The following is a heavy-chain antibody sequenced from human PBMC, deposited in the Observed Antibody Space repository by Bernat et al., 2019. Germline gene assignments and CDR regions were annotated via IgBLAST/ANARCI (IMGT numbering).Heavy chain of an antibody. CDR3: GWGSYRYTWGFDY. J-gene: IGHJ4*02. CDR1: GFTFSNAW. CDR2: IKGKADGGNT. D-gene: IGHD3-16*02. Sequence: EVQLVESGGGLVKPGGSLRLSCAASGFTFSNAWMSWVRQAPGKGLEWVGRIKGKADGGNTDYAVPVKGRFTISRDNSKNTLYLQMNSLKAEDTAVYYCGWGSYRYTWGFDYWGQGTLVTVSS. V-gene: IGHV3-15*01.